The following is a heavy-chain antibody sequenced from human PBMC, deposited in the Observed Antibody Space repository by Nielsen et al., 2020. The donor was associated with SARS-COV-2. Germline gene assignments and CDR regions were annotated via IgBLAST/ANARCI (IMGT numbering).Heavy chain of an antibody. Sequence: SETLSLTCTVSGGSISSYYWSWIRQPPGKGLEWIGYIYYSGSTNYNPSLKSRVTISVDTSKNQFSLKLSSVTAADTAVYYCARRTSYYYDSSGYADAFDIWGQGTMVTVSS. J-gene: IGHJ3*02. V-gene: IGHV4-59*13. CDR1: GGSISSYY. CDR2: IYYSGST. D-gene: IGHD3-22*01. CDR3: ARRTSYYYDSSGYADAFDI.